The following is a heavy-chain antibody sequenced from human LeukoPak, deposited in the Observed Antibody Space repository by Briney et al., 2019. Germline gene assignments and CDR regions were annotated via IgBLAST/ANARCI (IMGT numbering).Heavy chain of an antibody. CDR2: INHSGST. Sequence: SETLSLTCAVYGGSFSGYYWSWIRQPPGKGLEWIGEINHSGSTNYNPSLKSRVTISVDTSKNQFSLKLSSVTAADTAVYYCARGSLWFGELFRHYYYYYGMEVWGQGTTVTVSS. CDR1: GGSFSGYY. J-gene: IGHJ6*02. D-gene: IGHD3-10*01. V-gene: IGHV4-34*01. CDR3: ARGSLWFGELFRHYYYYYGMEV.